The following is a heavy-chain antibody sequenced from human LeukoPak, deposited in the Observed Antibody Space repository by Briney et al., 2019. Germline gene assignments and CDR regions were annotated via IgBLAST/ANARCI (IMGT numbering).Heavy chain of an antibody. Sequence: ASVKVSCKASGYTFTSYDINWVRQATGQGLEWMGWMNPNSGNTGYAQKFQGRVTMTRNTSISTAYMELSSLRSEDTAVYYCATGSPEPALRQLCMVWGQGTMVTVSS. CDR3: ATGSPEPALRQLCMV. V-gene: IGHV1-8*01. CDR2: MNPNSGNT. D-gene: IGHD2-8*01. J-gene: IGHJ3*01. CDR1: GYTFTSYD.